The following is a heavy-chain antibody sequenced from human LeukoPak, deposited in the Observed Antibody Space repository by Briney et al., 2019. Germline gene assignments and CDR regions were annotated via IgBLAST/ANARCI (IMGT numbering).Heavy chain of an antibody. CDR3: ARRRPGAAAIRGNVYWFDP. V-gene: IGHV4-34*01. J-gene: IGHJ5*02. Sequence: PSETLSLTCAVYGGSFSGYYWSWIRQPPGKGLEWIGEINHSGSTNYNPSLKSRVTISVDTSKNQFSLKLSSVTAADTAVYYCARRRPGAAAIRGNVYWFDPWGQGTLVTVSS. CDR2: INHSGST. CDR1: GGSFSGYY. D-gene: IGHD6-13*01.